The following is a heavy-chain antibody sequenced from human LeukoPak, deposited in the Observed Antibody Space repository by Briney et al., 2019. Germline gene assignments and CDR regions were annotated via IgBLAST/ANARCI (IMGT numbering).Heavy chain of an antibody. V-gene: IGHV4-61*02. CDR3: AREEWLVPEI. Sequence: SETLSLTCTVSGGSISSGSYYWSWIRQPAGKGLEWIGRIYTSGSTNYNPSLKSRVTISVDTSKNQFSLKLSSVTAADTAVYYCAREEWLVPEIRGQGTMVTVSS. J-gene: IGHJ3*02. D-gene: IGHD6-19*01. CDR1: GGSISSGSYY. CDR2: IYTSGST.